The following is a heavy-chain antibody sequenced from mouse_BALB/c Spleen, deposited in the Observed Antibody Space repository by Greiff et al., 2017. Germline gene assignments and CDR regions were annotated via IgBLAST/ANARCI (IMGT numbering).Heavy chain of an antibody. CDR1: GYSITSGYY. Sequence: EVQRVESGPGLVKPSQSLSLTCSVTGYSITSGYYWNWIRQFPGNKLEWMGYISYDGSNNYNPSLKNRISITRDTSKNQFFLKLNSVTTEDTATYYCARDNYDRGDYWGQGTSVTVSS. J-gene: IGHJ4*01. V-gene: IGHV3-6*02. D-gene: IGHD2-4*01. CDR3: ARDNYDRGDY. CDR2: ISYDGSN.